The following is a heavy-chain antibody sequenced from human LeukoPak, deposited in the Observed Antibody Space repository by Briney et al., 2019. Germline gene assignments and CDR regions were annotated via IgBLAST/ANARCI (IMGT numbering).Heavy chain of an antibody. CDR2: IYYSGST. J-gene: IGHJ5*02. D-gene: IGHD6-13*01. Sequence: SETLSLTCTVSGGSIGSSSYYWGWIRQPPGKGLNWIGSIYYSGSTYYNPSLKSRVTISVDTSRDQFSLKLSSVTAADTAVYYCAREYSSWNWFDPWGQGTLVTVSS. CDR1: GGSIGSSSYY. V-gene: IGHV4-39*07. CDR3: AREYSSWNWFDP.